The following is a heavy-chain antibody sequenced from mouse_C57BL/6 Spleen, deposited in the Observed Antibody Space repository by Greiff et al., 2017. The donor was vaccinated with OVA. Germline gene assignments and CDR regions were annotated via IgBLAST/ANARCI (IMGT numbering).Heavy chain of an antibody. CDR3: TRGYYSNLGYAMDY. Sequence: EVHLVESGEGLVKPGGSLKLSCAASGFTFSSYAMSWVRQTPEKRLEWVAYISSGGDYIYYADTVKGRFTISRDNARNTLYLQMSSLKSEDTAMYYCTRGYYSNLGYAMDYWGQGTSVTVSS. CDR1: GFTFSSYA. CDR2: ISSGGDYI. D-gene: IGHD2-5*01. J-gene: IGHJ4*01. V-gene: IGHV5-9-1*02.